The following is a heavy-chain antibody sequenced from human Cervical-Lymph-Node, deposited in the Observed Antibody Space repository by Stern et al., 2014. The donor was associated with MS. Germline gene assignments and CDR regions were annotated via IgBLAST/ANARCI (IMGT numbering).Heavy chain of an antibody. CDR1: GFTVSTNY. D-gene: IGHD3-3*01. J-gene: IGHJ4*02. Sequence: EMQLVESGGGLVQPGGSLRLSCAASGFTVSTNYMNWVRQAPGKGLEWVSVIYSTGGTYYADSVKGRFTISRDNSKNTMYLQMNSLRAEDTAVYYCTYYDHYWGQGTLVTVSS. CDR3: TYYDHY. CDR2: IYSTGGT. V-gene: IGHV3-66*02.